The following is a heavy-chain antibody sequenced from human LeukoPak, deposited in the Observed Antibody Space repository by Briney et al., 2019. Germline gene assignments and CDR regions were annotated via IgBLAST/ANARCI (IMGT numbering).Heavy chain of an antibody. D-gene: IGHD3-10*01. J-gene: IGHJ4*02. V-gene: IGHV3-33*06. CDR3: AKDREVGYYYGSGSYGDLDY. CDR1: GFTFSSYG. CDR2: IWYDGSNK. Sequence: GGSLRLSCAASGFTFSSYGMHWVRQAPGKGLEWVALIWYDGSNKYYADSVKGRFTISRDNSKNTLYLQMNSLRAEDTAVYYCAKDREVGYYYGSGSYGDLDYWGQGTLVTVSS.